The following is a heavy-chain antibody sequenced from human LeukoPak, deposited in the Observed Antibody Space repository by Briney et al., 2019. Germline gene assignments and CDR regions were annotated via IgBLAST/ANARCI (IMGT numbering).Heavy chain of an antibody. CDR3: AKGKYYMDV. CDR1: GFTFNNYG. CDR2: LRYDGSDK. V-gene: IGHV3-30*02. J-gene: IGHJ6*03. Sequence: GGSLRLSCAASGFTFNNYGMHWVRQAPGEGMQWVAFLRYDGSDKDYADSVKGRFTISRDNSKNTLYLQMDSLRAEDTAVYYCAKGKYYMDVWGKGTTVTVSS.